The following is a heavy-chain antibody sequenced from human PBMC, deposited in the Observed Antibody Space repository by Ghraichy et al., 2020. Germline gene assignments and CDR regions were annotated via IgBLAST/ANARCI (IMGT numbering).Heavy chain of an antibody. D-gene: IGHD1-26*01. V-gene: IGHV4-59*08. J-gene: IGHJ6*02. CDR1: GDSISSYY. CDR2: IYYSGST. Sequence: SETLSLTCTASGDSISSYYWSWIRQTPGKGPEWIGYIYYSGSTKYNPSLKSRVTISVDTSKNQFSLKLTSVTAADTAVYYCARHLEGATHYYYGMDVWGQGTTVTVSS. CDR3: ARHLEGATHYYYGMDV.